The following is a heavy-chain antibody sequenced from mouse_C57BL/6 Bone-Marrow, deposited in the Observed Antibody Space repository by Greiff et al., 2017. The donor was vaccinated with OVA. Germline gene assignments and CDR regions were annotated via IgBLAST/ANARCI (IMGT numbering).Heavy chain of an antibody. CDR3: ARNLDCGSSPRYFDV. D-gene: IGHD1-1*01. J-gene: IGHJ1*03. Sequence: VQLQQPGAELVMPGASVKLSCKASGSPFTSSWMHWVKQRPGQGLEWIGEIVPSDSYTNSNQKFKGKSTLTVDKSSSTAYMQLSSLTAEDSAVYYGARNLDCGSSPRYFDVWGTGTTVTVSS. CDR1: GSPFTSSW. CDR2: IVPSDSYT. V-gene: IGHV1-69*01.